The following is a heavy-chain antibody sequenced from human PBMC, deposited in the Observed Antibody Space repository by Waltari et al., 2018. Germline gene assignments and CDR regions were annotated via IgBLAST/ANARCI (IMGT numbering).Heavy chain of an antibody. J-gene: IGHJ4*02. CDR1: GFTFSTYW. CDR3: VRDEPGDGLDY. D-gene: IGHD7-27*01. Sequence: EVQLVESGGALVQPGGSLRLSCATSGFTFSTYWMHWVRQVPGKGLMGVEHIESEEGRTTYAESVKGRFTISRDNAKNTVYLQMNSLRDEDTAVYYCVRDEPGDGLDYWGQGTLVTVSS. V-gene: IGHV3-74*03. CDR2: IESEEGRT.